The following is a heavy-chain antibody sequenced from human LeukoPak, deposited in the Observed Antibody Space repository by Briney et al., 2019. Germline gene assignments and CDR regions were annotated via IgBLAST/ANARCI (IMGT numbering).Heavy chain of an antibody. CDR1: GYTFTDYY. Sequence: ASVKVSCKASGYTFTDYYIHWVRQAPGQGLEWMGIISPSGGSSSYAQKFQGRVTMTRDKSMSTVYMELSRLRSEDTAVYYCARDFERNFDWLLYTHAFVIWGQGTMVTVSS. D-gene: IGHD3-9*01. J-gene: IGHJ3*02. CDR3: ARDFERNFDWLLYTHAFVI. V-gene: IGHV1-46*01. CDR2: ISPSGGSS.